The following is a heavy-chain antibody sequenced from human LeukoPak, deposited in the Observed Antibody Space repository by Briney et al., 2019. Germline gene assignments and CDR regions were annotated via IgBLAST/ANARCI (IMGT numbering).Heavy chain of an antibody. CDR1: GFTFDDYA. CDR2: ISWNSGSI. Sequence: GGSLRLSCAASGFTFDDYAMHWVRQAPGKGPEWVSGISWNSGSIGYADSVKGRFTISRDNAKNSLYLQMNSLRAEDTALYYCVTDLRVRQISGMDVWGQGTTVTVSS. V-gene: IGHV3-9*01. D-gene: IGHD4-23*01. J-gene: IGHJ6*02. CDR3: VTDLRVRQISGMDV.